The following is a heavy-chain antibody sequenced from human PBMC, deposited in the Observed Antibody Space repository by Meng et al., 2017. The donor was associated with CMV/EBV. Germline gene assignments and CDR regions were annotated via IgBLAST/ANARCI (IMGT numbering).Heavy chain of an antibody. Sequence: GESLKISCAASGFIFSDYYMGWIRQAPGKGLEWVSYITSSGRTKYYADSVKGRFTISRDNAKNTLYLQMNSLRAEDTAVYYCARGIPPVRYYYDSSGYDYWGQGTLVTVSS. J-gene: IGHJ4*02. V-gene: IGHV3-11*04. CDR2: ITSSGRTK. CDR1: GFIFSDYY. CDR3: ARGIPPVRYYYDSSGYDY. D-gene: IGHD3-22*01.